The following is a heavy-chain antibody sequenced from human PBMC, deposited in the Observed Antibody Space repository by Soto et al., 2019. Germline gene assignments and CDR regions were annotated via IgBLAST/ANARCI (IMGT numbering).Heavy chain of an antibody. Sequence: QVQLVESGGGVVQPGRSLRLSCAASGFTFSSYGMHWVRQAPGKGLEWVAVIWYDGSNKYYADSVKGRFTISRDNSKNTLYLQMNCLRAEDTAVYYCARGKGDDVLCGMDVWGQGTTVTVSS. J-gene: IGHJ6*02. D-gene: IGHD3-16*01. CDR2: IWYDGSNK. CDR3: ARGKGDDVLCGMDV. V-gene: IGHV3-33*01. CDR1: GFTFSSYG.